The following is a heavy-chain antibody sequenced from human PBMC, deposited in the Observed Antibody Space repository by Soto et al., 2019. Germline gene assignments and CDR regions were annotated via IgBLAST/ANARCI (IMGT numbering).Heavy chain of an antibody. D-gene: IGHD3-16*02. J-gene: IGHJ6*02. Sequence: PSETLSLTCTVSGGSISSYYWSWSRQPAGKGLEWIGRIYTSGSTNYNPSLKSRVTMSVDTSKNQFSLKLSSVTAADTAVYYCARDYDYVWGSYRPPYYYYYGMDVWGQGTTVTVSS. CDR2: IYTSGST. V-gene: IGHV4-4*07. CDR1: GGSISSYY. CDR3: ARDYDYVWGSYRPPYYYYYGMDV.